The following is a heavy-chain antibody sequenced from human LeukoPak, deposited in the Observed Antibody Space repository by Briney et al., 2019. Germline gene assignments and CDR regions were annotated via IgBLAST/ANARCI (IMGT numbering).Heavy chain of an antibody. CDR3: TTVVGTGYCYYYMDV. Sequence: GGSLRLSCAASGFTFSNAWMSWVRQAPGKGLERVGRIKSKTDGGTTDYAAPVKGRFTISRDDSKNALYLQMNSLKTEDTAVYYCTTVVGTGYCYYYMDVWGKGTTVTVSS. D-gene: IGHD1-14*01. J-gene: IGHJ6*03. CDR1: GFTFSNAW. CDR2: IKSKTDGGTT. V-gene: IGHV3-15*01.